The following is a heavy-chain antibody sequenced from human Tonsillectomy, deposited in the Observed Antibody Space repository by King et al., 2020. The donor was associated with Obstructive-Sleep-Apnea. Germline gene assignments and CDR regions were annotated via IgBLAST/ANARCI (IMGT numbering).Heavy chain of an antibody. J-gene: IGHJ4*02. CDR2: IYYGGST. CDR1: GGSISSYY. D-gene: IGHD5-12*01. Sequence: VQLQESGPGLVKPSETLSLTCTVSGGSISSYYWSWIRQPPGKGLEWIGFIYYGGSTNYNPSLKSRVTISVDTSKNQFSLKLSSVTAADSAVYYCARRNWATIFDYWGQGTLVTVSS. CDR3: ARRNWATIFDY. V-gene: IGHV4-59*08.